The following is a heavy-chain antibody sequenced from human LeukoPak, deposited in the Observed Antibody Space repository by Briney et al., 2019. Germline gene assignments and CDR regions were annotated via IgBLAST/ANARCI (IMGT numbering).Heavy chain of an antibody. CDR3: ARAPGSFDY. CDR1: GGSISSSSYY. Sequence: PSETLSLTCTVSGGSISSSSYYWGWIRQPPGKGLEWIGSIYYSGSTYYNPSLKSRVTISVDTSKNQFSLKLTSVTTADTALYYCARAPGSFDYWGQGTLVTVSS. D-gene: IGHD3-10*01. V-gene: IGHV4-39*07. J-gene: IGHJ4*02. CDR2: IYYSGST.